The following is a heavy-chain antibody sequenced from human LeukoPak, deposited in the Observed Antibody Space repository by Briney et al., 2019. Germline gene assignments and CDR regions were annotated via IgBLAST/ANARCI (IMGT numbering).Heavy chain of an antibody. CDR3: ARDRLPEIDY. D-gene: IGHD1-14*01. J-gene: IGHJ4*02. CDR2: ISSSSSTI. V-gene: IGHV3-48*01. Sequence: GGSLGLSCAASGFTFSSYSMNWVRQAPGKGLEWVSYISSSSSTIYYADSVKGRFTISRDNAKNSLYLQMNSLRAEDTAVYYCARDRLPEIDYWGQGTLVTVSS. CDR1: GFTFSSYS.